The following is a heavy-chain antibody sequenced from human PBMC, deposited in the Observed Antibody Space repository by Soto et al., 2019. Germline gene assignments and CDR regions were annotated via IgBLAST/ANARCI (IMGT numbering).Heavy chain of an antibody. Sequence: PGGSLRLSCAASGFSFTDYYMTWIRQAPGKGLEWVSYIDSSGRITYYADSVRGRFTISRDNAKNSLYLQMNSLRAEDTAVYYCARDRLATNYYFDSWGQGTLVTVSS. J-gene: IGHJ4*02. V-gene: IGHV3-11*01. CDR3: ARDRLATNYYFDS. CDR2: IDSSGRIT. CDR1: GFSFTDYY. D-gene: IGHD3-16*01.